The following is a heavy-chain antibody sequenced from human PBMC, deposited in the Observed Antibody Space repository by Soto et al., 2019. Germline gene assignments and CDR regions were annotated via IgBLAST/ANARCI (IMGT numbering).Heavy chain of an antibody. CDR2: IYSGGST. CDR1: GFTVSSNY. J-gene: IGHJ6*02. CDR3: ARDRIQTGMDV. Sequence: EVQLVESGGGLVQPGGSLRLSCAASGFTVSSNYMIWVRQAPGKGLEWVSVIYSGGSTYYADSVKGRFTISRDNSKNTLYLQMNSLRAEDTAVYYCARDRIQTGMDVWGQGTTVTVSS. V-gene: IGHV3-66*01.